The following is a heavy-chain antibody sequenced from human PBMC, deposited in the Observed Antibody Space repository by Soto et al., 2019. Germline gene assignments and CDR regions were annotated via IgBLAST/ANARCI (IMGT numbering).Heavy chain of an antibody. CDR1: GYTFTDYD. CDR2: MNPNSGDT. J-gene: IGHJ4*02. V-gene: IGHV1-8*01. CDR3: ARSRGGTGVHFDY. D-gene: IGHD7-27*01. Sequence: ASVKVSCKTSGYTFTDYDINWVRQATGQGPEWMGWMNPNSGDTGYVQKFQGRVTMTRSTSINTAYMEVDSLTSEDTAVYFCARSRGGTGVHFDYWGQGTPVTVSS.